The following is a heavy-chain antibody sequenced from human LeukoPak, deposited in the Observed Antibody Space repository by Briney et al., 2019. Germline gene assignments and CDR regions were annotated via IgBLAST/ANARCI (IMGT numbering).Heavy chain of an antibody. Sequence: ASVKVSCKASGGTFSSYAISWVRQAPGQGLEWMGGIIPIFGTANYAQKFQGRVTITADESTSTAYMELSSLRSEDTAVYYCATVSVRLTAILRYFDYWGQGTLVTVSS. V-gene: IGHV1-69*13. D-gene: IGHD2-21*02. CDR2: IIPIFGTA. CDR1: GGTFSSYA. J-gene: IGHJ4*02. CDR3: ATVSVRLTAILRYFDY.